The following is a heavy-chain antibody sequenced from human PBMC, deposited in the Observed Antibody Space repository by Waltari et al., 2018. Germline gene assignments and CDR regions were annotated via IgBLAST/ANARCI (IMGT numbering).Heavy chain of an antibody. CDR3: ARGSYSSDGYGDWYFDL. Sequence: QVQLQESGPGLVKPSETLSLTCTVSGGSISRYSWRWIRQPPGKGLEWIGYIFYSGSTSYNPSLKSRVTISLDMSNNQFSLRLNSVTAADTAVYFCARGSYSSDGYGDWYFDLWGRGALVTVSS. D-gene: IGHD6-19*01. CDR1: GGSISRYS. CDR2: IFYSGST. J-gene: IGHJ2*01. V-gene: IGHV4-59*01.